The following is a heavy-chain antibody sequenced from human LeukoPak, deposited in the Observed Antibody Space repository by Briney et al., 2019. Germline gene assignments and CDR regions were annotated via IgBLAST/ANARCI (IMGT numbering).Heavy chain of an antibody. D-gene: IGHD3-22*01. V-gene: IGHV3-43*01. CDR2: ISWDGGST. Sequence: PGGSLRLSCAASGFTFDDYTMHWVRQAPGKGLEWVSLISWDGGSTYYADSVKGRFTISRDNAKNSLYLQMNSLRAEDTALYYCARDAVTMIEKPDAFDIWGQGTMVTVSS. CDR3: ARDAVTMIEKPDAFDI. J-gene: IGHJ3*02. CDR1: GFTFDDYT.